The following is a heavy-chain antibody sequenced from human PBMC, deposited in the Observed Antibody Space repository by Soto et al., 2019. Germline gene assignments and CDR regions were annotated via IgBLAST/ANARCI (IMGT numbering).Heavy chain of an antibody. J-gene: IGHJ6*02. CDR1: GFTFSSYA. CDR2: ISGSGGST. Sequence: EVQLLESGGGLVQPGGSLRLSCAATGFTFSSYAMSWVRQAPGKGLEWVSAISGSGGSTYYADSVKGRFTISRDNSKNTLYLQMNSLRAVDTAVYYCAKGSWYSSSWYALYGMDVWGQGTTVTVSS. D-gene: IGHD6-13*01. V-gene: IGHV3-23*01. CDR3: AKGSWYSSSWYALYGMDV.